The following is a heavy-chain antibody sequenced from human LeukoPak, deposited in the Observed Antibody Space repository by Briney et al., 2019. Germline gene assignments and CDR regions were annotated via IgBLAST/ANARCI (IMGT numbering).Heavy chain of an antibody. CDR1: GFTFSSYG. CDR2: IRYDGSNK. V-gene: IGHV3-30*02. J-gene: IGHJ4*02. D-gene: IGHD3-3*01. Sequence: PGGSLRLSCAASGFTFSSYGMHWVRQAPGKGLEWVAFIRYDGSNKYYADSVKGRFTISRDNSKNTLYLQMNSLRAEDTAVYYCAKTHYDFWSGYYTVQPFDYWGQGTLVTVSS. CDR3: AKTHYDFWSGYYTVQPFDY.